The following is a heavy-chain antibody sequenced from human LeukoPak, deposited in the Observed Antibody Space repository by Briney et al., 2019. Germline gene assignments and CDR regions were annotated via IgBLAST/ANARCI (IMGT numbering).Heavy chain of an antibody. CDR3: ARPVTPSAYGSGSYFSDAFDI. D-gene: IGHD3-10*01. CDR1: GFTFSSYG. V-gene: IGHV3-23*01. CDR2: ISGSGGST. J-gene: IGHJ3*02. Sequence: PGGSLRLSCAASGFTFSSYGMSWVRQAPGKGLEWVSAISGSGGSTYYADSVKGRFTISRDNAKNSLYLQMNSLRAEDTALYYCARPVTPSAYGSGSYFSDAFDIWGQGTMVTVSS.